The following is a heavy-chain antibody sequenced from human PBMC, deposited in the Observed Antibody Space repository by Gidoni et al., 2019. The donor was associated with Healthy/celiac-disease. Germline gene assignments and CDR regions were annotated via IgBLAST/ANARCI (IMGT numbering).Heavy chain of an antibody. V-gene: IGHV3-30*18. J-gene: IGHJ5*02. CDR3: AKGLITMTRGWFDP. Sequence: QVQLVESGGGVVQPGRSLRLSCAASGCTFSSYGMHWVRQAPGKGLGWVAVISYDGSNKYYADSVKGRFTISRDNSKNTLYLQMNSLRAEDTAVYYCAKGLITMTRGWFDPWGQGTLVTVSS. CDR1: GCTFSSYG. CDR2: ISYDGSNK. D-gene: IGHD3-22*01.